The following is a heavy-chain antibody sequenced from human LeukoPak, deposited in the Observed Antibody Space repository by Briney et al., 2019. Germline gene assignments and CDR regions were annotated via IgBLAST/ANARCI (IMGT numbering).Heavy chain of an antibody. CDR2: IYYSGST. J-gene: IGHJ5*02. CDR1: GGSISSSSYY. Sequence: SETLSLTCTVSGGSISSSSYYWGWIRQPPGKGLEWIGSIYYSGSTYYNPSLKSRVTISVDTSKNQFSLKLSSVTAADTAVYYCAREVTYDFWSGYYRYNWFGPWGQGTLVTVSS. D-gene: IGHD3-3*01. V-gene: IGHV4-39*07. CDR3: AREVTYDFWSGYYRYNWFGP.